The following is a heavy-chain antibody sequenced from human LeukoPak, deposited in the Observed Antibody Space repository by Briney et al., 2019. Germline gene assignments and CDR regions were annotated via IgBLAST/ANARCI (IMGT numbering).Heavy chain of an antibody. CDR2: ISRNGDYI. V-gene: IGHV3-21*01. D-gene: IGHD3-3*01. Sequence: GGSLRLSCAAFEFIFSSYKMNWVRQAPGKGLEWVASISRNGDYIFYADSVKGRFTISRDNSKNTLYLQMNSLRAEDTAVYYCAKDNTIFGVVIILSFDYWGQGTLVTVSS. CDR3: AKDNTIFGVVIILSFDY. CDR1: EFIFSSYK. J-gene: IGHJ4*02.